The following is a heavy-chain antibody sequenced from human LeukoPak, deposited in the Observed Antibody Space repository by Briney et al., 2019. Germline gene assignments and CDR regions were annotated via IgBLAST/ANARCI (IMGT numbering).Heavy chain of an antibody. CDR3: ARDKSGSYLSYYYYYGMDV. V-gene: IGHV3-48*03. CDR2: ISSSGSSI. J-gene: IGHJ6*02. CDR1: GLTLSSYE. D-gene: IGHD1-26*01. Sequence: GGSLTLSCAASGLTLSSYEMHWLRQPPGKGLEWVSYISSSGSSIYYADSVKGRFTISRDNAKNSLYLQMHSLRAEDTAVYYCARDKSGSYLSYYYYYGMDVWGQGTTVTVSS.